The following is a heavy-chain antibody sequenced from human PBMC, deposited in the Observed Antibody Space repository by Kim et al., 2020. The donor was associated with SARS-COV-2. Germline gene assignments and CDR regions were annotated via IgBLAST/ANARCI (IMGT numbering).Heavy chain of an antibody. D-gene: IGHD2-2*01. CDR2: IKQDGTDK. J-gene: IGHJ4*02. V-gene: IGHV3-7*01. Sequence: GGSLRLSCAASGFSLGDYWMNWVRQAPGKGLEWVDNIKQDGTDKHYVDSVKDRFTISRDNAKNSLYLQVNSLRAEDTAVYYCARWTSTSYYWGQGTLVNVSS. CDR1: GFSLGDYW. CDR3: ARWTSTSYY.